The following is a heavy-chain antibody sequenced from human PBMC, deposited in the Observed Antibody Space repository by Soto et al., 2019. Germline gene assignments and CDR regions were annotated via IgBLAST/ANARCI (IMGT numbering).Heavy chain of an antibody. CDR1: GGSISSGGYS. CDR3: ARGLSYDILTGYYASGSWFDP. D-gene: IGHD3-9*01. J-gene: IGHJ5*02. CDR2: IYHSGST. V-gene: IGHV4-30-2*01. Sequence: QLQLQESGSGLVKPSQTLSLTCAVSGGSISSGGYSWSWIRQPPGKGLEWIGYIYHSGSTYYNPSLKRRVTITVDRSKKQFSLKLSSVTAADTAVYYCARGLSYDILTGYYASGSWFDPWGQGTLVTVSS.